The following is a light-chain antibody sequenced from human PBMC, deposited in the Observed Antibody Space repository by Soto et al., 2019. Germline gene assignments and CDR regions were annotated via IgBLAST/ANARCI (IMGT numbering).Light chain of an antibody. J-gene: IGLJ1*01. V-gene: IGLV2-14*01. CDR2: DVS. Sequence: QSALTQPASVSGSPGLSIAISCTGTSRDVGGDNSVSWYQQQPGKVPKLMIYDVSNRPSGVSNRFSGSKSGNTASLTISGLQAEDEGDYYCSSYTTGGSYVFGTGTKLTVL. CDR3: SSYTTGGSYV. CDR1: SRDVGGDNS.